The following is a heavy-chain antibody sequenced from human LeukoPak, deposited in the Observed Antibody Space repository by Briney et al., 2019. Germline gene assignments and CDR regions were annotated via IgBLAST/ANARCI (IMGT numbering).Heavy chain of an antibody. V-gene: IGHV3-23*01. Sequence: RGSLRLSCAASGFTFSSYVICWVRQAPGKGLEWVSGISGSGSNTYYVDSVKGRFTISRDNSKNTLYLQMNSLRAEDSAVYYCAKGRPGGTRYGADVWGKGTTVTVSS. J-gene: IGHJ6*04. CDR3: AKGRPGGTRYGADV. CDR2: ISGSGSNT. CDR1: GFTFSSYV. D-gene: IGHD3-16*01.